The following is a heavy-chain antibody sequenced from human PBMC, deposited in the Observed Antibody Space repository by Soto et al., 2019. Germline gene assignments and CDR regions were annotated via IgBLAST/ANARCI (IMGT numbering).Heavy chain of an antibody. Sequence: GGSLRLSCAASGFTFSNAWMSWVRQAPGKGLEWVDRIKSKTDGGTTDYAAPVKGRFTISRDDSKNTMSLQMNSLKTEDTAVYYCRAAARPRWFDPWGQGTLVTVSS. CDR2: IKSKTDGGTT. D-gene: IGHD6-6*01. V-gene: IGHV3-15*01. CDR3: RAAARPRWFDP. CDR1: GFTFSNAW. J-gene: IGHJ5*02.